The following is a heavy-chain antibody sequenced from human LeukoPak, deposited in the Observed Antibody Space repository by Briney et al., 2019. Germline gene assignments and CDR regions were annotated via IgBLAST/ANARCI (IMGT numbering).Heavy chain of an antibody. Sequence: GESLKISCKGSGYSFSSYWIGWVRQMPGKGLEWMGIIYPGDSDIRDSTSFQGQVTISADKSISTAYLQWSSLKASDTAMYYCARPSRYGPYYFDYWGQGTLVTVSS. D-gene: IGHD5-18*01. J-gene: IGHJ4*02. CDR3: ARPSRYGPYYFDY. CDR1: GYSFSSYW. CDR2: IYPGDSDI. V-gene: IGHV5-51*01.